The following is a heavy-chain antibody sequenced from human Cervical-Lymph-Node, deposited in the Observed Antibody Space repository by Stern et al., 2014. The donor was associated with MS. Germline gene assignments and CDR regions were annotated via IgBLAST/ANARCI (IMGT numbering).Heavy chain of an antibody. CDR3: TLYDSSGYYSSRAADY. V-gene: IGHV1-69*04. CDR1: GGTFTSYA. J-gene: IGHJ4*02. Sequence: QVQLMQSGAEVKKPGSSVKVSCKASGGTFTSYAISWVRQAPGQGLEWMGRIIPMLDTVDYAHKFQGRVTITVDKPTTTAYMEVNSLRSEDTAMYYCTLYDSSGYYSSRAADYWGQGTLVTVSS. CDR2: IIPMLDTV. D-gene: IGHD3-22*01.